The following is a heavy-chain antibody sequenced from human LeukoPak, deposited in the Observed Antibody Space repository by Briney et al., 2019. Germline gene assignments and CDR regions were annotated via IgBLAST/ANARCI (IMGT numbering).Heavy chain of an antibody. CDR3: ARDLLGLPHKYFDS. J-gene: IGHJ4*02. Sequence: GGSLRLSCAASRFTFSSHAMNWVRQAPGKGLEWVSSISGSGGITYYADSVKGRFTISRDNSKSTLYLQMNSLRAEDTAVYCCARDLLGLPHKYFDSWGQGTLVTVSS. CDR1: RFTFSSHA. D-gene: IGHD3-16*01. CDR2: ISGSGGIT. V-gene: IGHV3-23*01.